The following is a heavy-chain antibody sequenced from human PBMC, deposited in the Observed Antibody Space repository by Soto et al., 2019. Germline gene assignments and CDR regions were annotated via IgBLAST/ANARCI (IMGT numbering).Heavy chain of an antibody. CDR2: IHPNSGGT. CDR3: PRGREPNSYAFDI. CDR1: GYTFTGYY. D-gene: IGHD1-26*01. J-gene: IGHJ3*02. V-gene: IGHV1-2*04. Sequence: QVQLVQSGAEVKKPGASVKVSCKASGYTFTGYYMHWVRQAPGQGLEWMGGIHPNSGGTNYAQKFQGWVTMTRDTPISAAYMELSRLRSDATAVYDCPRGREPNSYAFDIWGRGTMVTVSS.